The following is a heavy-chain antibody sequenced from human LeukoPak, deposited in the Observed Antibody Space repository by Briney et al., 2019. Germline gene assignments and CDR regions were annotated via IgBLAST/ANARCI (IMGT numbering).Heavy chain of an antibody. D-gene: IGHD2-21*02. CDR1: GFTFTDYF. V-gene: IGHV3-11*01. CDR2: ISRLGDTI. J-gene: IGHJ4*02. Sequence: GGSLRLSCAASGFTFTDYFMGWIRQAPGKGLDWVSHISRLGDTIDYADSVKGRFTISRDNAKNSLFLQMNFLRAEDTAVYFCARVRGGGDSRYFDYWGQEALDTVSS. CDR3: ARVRGGGDSRYFDY.